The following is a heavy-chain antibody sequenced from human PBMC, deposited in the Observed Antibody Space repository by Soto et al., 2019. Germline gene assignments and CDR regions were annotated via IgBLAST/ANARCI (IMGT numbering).Heavy chain of an antibody. Sequence: QVQLVQSGGEVKKPGASVKVSCKASGYTFTIYGINWVRQAPGQGLEWMGWISPDNGNTNYAQKRQGRVTMATDTTXSTAYMELRSLRSDDTAVYYCARALGYSGYAGMDVWGQGTTVTVSS. CDR2: ISPDNGNT. V-gene: IGHV1-18*01. CDR3: ARALGYSGYAGMDV. CDR1: GYTFTIYG. J-gene: IGHJ6*02. D-gene: IGHD5-12*01.